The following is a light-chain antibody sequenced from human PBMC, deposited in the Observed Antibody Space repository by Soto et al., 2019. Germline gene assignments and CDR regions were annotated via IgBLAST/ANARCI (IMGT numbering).Light chain of an antibody. J-gene: IGKJ5*01. CDR3: QQRSNWPRSIT. CDR1: QSVSSY. CDR2: DAS. V-gene: IGKV3-11*01. Sequence: EIVLTQSPATLSLSPGERATLSCRASQSVSSYLAWYQQKPGQAPRLLIYDASNRATGIPARFSGSGSGTDFTLTIISLEPEDFAVYYCQQRSNWPRSITFGQGTRLEIK.